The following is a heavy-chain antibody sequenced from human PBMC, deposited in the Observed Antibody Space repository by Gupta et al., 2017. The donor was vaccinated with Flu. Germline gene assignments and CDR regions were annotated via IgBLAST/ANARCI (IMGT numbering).Heavy chain of an antibody. J-gene: IGHJ3*02. CDR3: TRSRDCGWELGWFEAFDI. V-gene: IGHV2-26*02. D-gene: IGHD6-19*01. CDR2: ISSNDNT. Sequence: IRQPPGKALEWLAHISSNDNTSYSTSLRNRLTISKDTFNSQVVITKTNLDPEDTATYYCTRSRDCGWELGWFEAFDIWGQGTLITVSS.